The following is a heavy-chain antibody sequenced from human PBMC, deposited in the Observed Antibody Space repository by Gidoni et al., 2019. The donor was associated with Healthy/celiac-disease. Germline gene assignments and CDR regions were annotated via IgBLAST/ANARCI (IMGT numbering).Heavy chain of an antibody. Sequence: EVQLVEYGGGVVQPGGSLRLSCAAAGFTFSSYAMSWVRQAPGKGLGWVSAISGRGGSTYYADSVEGRFTLSRDHSKNTLYLQMNSLRAEDTAVYYCAKAGDLGYFDYWGQVPLVTVSS. CDR3: AKAGDLGYFDY. V-gene: IGHV3-23*04. J-gene: IGHJ4*02. D-gene: IGHD7-27*01. CDR1: GFTFSSYA. CDR2: ISGRGGST.